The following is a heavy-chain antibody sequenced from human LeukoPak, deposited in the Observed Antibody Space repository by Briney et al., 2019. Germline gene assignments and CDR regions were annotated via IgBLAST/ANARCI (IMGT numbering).Heavy chain of an antibody. Sequence: PGGSLRLSCAASGVTFSSYGMHWVRQAPGKGLEWVAVISYDENNKYYADSVKGRFTISRDNSKNTLYLQMNSLRAEDTAVYYCASTERGYSYGHEYWGQGTLVTVSS. D-gene: IGHD5-18*01. J-gene: IGHJ4*02. V-gene: IGHV3-30*03. CDR1: GVTFSSYG. CDR2: ISYDENNK. CDR3: ASTERGYSYGHEY.